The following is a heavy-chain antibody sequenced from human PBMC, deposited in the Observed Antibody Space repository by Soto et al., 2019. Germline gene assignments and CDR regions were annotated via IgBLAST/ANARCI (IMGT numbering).Heavy chain of an antibody. J-gene: IGHJ4*02. D-gene: IGHD4-17*01. V-gene: IGHV4-59*08. CDR2: IYYSGST. CDR3: ARRYGGCFDY. CDR1: GGSISSYY. Sequence: PSETLSPTCTVSGGSISSYYWSWIRQPPGKGLEWIGYIYYSGSTNYNPSLKSRVTISVDTSKNQFSLKLSSVTAADTAVYYCARRYGGCFDYWGQGTLVTVSS.